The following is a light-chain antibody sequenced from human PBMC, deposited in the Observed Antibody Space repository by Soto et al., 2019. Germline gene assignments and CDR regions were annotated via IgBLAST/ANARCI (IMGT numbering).Light chain of an antibody. CDR1: QSIGSL. Sequence: DIQMTQSPSTLSASVGDRVTITCRASQSIGSLLAWYQQKPGKAPKLLIYKASSLEIGAPSRFSGSGYGTESTLTISSLQPDDFATYYCQQYSTYSRAFGQGTKVDIK. J-gene: IGKJ1*01. CDR3: QQYSTYSRA. V-gene: IGKV1-5*03. CDR2: KAS.